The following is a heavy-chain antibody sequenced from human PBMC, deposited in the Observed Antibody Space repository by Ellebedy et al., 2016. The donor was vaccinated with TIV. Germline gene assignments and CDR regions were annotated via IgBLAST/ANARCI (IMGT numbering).Heavy chain of an antibody. J-gene: IGHJ4*02. D-gene: IGHD4-17*01. V-gene: IGHV1-46*01. CDR1: GYTFTNYY. CDR3: ARRLVAGYGDPLDY. CDR2: TNPRDAGT. Sequence: ASVKVSXXASGYTFTNYYMHWVRQAPGQGLEWVGVTNPRDAGTTYAQKFQDRVTMTSDTSTSTFYMDLRSLTSEDTAVYYCARRLVAGYGDPLDYWGQGTLVTVSS.